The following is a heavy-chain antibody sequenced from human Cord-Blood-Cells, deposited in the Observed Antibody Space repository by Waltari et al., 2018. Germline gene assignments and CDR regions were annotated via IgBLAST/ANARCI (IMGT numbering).Heavy chain of an antibody. CDR3: AGGDDGLAPLYYYYMDV. D-gene: IGHD3-9*01. V-gene: IGHV1-69*12. Sequence: QVKLVQSGAEVKKPGSSVKVSCKASGGTFSSYAISWVRQAPGQGLEWMGGISPIFGTANYAVKFQGRVTITADESTSTAYMELSSLRSEDTAVYYCAGGDDGLAPLYYYYMDVWGKGTTVTVSS. CDR2: ISPIFGTA. CDR1: GGTFSSYA. J-gene: IGHJ6*03.